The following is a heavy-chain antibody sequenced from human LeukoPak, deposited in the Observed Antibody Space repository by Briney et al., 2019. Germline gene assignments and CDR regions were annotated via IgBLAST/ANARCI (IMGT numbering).Heavy chain of an antibody. Sequence: GGTLRLSCVASGFTFSTYGMSWVRQAPGKGLERVSYISSSGSTIYYADSVKGRFTISRDNAKNSLYLQMNSLRAEDTAVYYCARASGAAAGLFWYWGQGTLVTVSS. J-gene: IGHJ4*02. CDR2: ISSSGSTI. CDR3: ARASGAAAGLFWY. CDR1: GFTFSTYG. D-gene: IGHD6-13*01. V-gene: IGHV3-48*04.